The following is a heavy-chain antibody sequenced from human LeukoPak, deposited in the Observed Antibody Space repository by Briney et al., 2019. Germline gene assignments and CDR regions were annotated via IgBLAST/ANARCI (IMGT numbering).Heavy chain of an antibody. J-gene: IGHJ4*02. V-gene: IGHV1-69*15. CDR2: IIPIFGTA. CDR1: GGTFSSYA. Sequence: SSVKVSCKASGGTFSSYAISWVRQAPGQGLEWMGRIIPIFGTANYAQKFQGRVTITADESTSTAYMELSSLRSEDTAVYYCARMGLRSYYYDSSGYYPNDYWGQGTLVTVSS. CDR3: ARMGLRSYYYDSSGYYPNDY. D-gene: IGHD3-22*01.